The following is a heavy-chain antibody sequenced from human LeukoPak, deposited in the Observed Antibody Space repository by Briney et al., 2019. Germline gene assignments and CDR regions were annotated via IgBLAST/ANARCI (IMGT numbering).Heavy chain of an antibody. J-gene: IGHJ4*02. Sequence: PGGSLRLSCAASGFTFSSYWMSWVRQAPGKGLEWVATIKQDGSERYYVDSLKGRFTISRDNAKNSLYLQMSSLRAEDTALYYCARVRTGAYYFDYCGQGTLVTVSS. D-gene: IGHD1-1*01. CDR1: GFTFSSYW. CDR3: ARVRTGAYYFDY. CDR2: IKQDGSER. V-gene: IGHV3-7*04.